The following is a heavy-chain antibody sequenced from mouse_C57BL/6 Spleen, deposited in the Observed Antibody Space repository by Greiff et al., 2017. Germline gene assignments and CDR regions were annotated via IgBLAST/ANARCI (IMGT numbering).Heavy chain of an antibody. CDR3: AISPITTVVAGDY. J-gene: IGHJ2*01. D-gene: IGHD1-1*01. Sequence: VQLQQPGAELVKPGASVKVSCKASGYTFTSYWMHWVKQRPSQGLEWIGRIHPSDSDTNYNQKFKGKATLTVDKSSSTAYMQLSSLTSEDSAVYYCAISPITTVVAGDYWGQGTTLTVSS. CDR2: IHPSDSDT. V-gene: IGHV1-74*01. CDR1: GYTFTSYW.